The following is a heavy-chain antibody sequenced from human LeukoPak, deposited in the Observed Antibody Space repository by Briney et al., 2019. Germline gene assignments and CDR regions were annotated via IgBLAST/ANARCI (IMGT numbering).Heavy chain of an antibody. CDR3: ARDSRVVVAATDY. Sequence: GGSLRLSCAASGFTFSSYWMSWVRQAPGKGLEWVANIKQDGSEKYYVDSVKGRFTISRDNAKNSLYLQMNSLRAEDTAVYYCARDSRVVVAATDYWGKGTLVTVSS. CDR2: IKQDGSEK. V-gene: IGHV3-7*01. J-gene: IGHJ4*02. D-gene: IGHD2-15*01. CDR1: GFTFSSYW.